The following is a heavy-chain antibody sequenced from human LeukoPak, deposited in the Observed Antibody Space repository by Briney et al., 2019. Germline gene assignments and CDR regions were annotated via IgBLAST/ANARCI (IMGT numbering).Heavy chain of an antibody. Sequence: GGSLRLSCAAPGFTVSSTYMSWVRQAPGKGLEWVSVIESGGRTYYADSVKGRFTISRDSSKNTLYLQMNSLRAEDTAFYFCARENGHIYGYAFLDQWSQGTLVTVSS. CDR2: IESGGRT. J-gene: IGHJ4*02. V-gene: IGHV3-53*01. CDR1: GFTVSSTY. D-gene: IGHD5-18*01. CDR3: ARENGHIYGYAFLDQ.